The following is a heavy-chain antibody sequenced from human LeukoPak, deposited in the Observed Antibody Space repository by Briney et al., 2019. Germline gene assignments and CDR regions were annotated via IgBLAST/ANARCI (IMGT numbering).Heavy chain of an antibody. D-gene: IGHD1-26*01. Sequence: ASVKVSCKASGYTFTSYDINWVRQATGQGLEWMGWMNPNSGNTGYAQKFQGRVTITRNTSISTAYMELSSLRSEDTALYYCASATVGDWFDPWGQGTLVTVSS. J-gene: IGHJ5*02. CDR1: GYTFTSYD. CDR3: ASATVGDWFDP. V-gene: IGHV1-8*03. CDR2: MNPNSGNT.